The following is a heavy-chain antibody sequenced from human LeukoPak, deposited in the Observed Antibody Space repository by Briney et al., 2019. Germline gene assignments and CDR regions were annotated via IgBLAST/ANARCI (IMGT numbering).Heavy chain of an antibody. J-gene: IGHJ4*02. D-gene: IGHD2-15*01. Sequence: GASVKVSCKVSGYTLTELSMHWVRQAPGKGLEWMGGFDPEDGVTIYAQKFQGRVTMTEDTSTDTAYMELSSLRSEDTAVYYCATDSDCSGGSCYSSPFDYWGQGTLVTVSS. CDR3: ATDSDCSGGSCYSSPFDY. V-gene: IGHV1-24*01. CDR2: FDPEDGVT. CDR1: GYTLTELS.